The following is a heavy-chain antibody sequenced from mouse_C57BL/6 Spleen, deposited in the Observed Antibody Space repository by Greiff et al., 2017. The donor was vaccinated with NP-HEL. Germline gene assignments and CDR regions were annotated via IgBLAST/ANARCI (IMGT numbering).Heavy chain of an antibody. CDR2: IDPSDSYT. CDR3: AQGNEGYAMDY. V-gene: IGHV1-50*01. J-gene: IGHJ4*01. CDR1: GYTFTSYW. Sequence: QVQLQQPGAELVKPGASVKLSCKASGYTFTSYWMQWVKQRPGQGLEWIGEIDPSDSYTNYNQKFKGKATLTVDTSSSTAYMQLSSLTSEDSAVYYCAQGNEGYAMDYWGQGTSVTVSS.